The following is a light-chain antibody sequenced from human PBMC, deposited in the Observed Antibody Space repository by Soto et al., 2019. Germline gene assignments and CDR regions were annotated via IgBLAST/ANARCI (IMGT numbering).Light chain of an antibody. CDR2: AAS. CDR3: QQLNNYPPIS. Sequence: IQLTQSPSSLSASVGDRVTITCRASQGISSYLAWYQQKPGKAPKLLIYAASTLQSGVPSRFSGSGSGTDFTLTVSSLQPEDFATYYCQQLNNYPPISFGQGTRLEI. CDR1: QGISSY. V-gene: IGKV1-9*01. J-gene: IGKJ5*01.